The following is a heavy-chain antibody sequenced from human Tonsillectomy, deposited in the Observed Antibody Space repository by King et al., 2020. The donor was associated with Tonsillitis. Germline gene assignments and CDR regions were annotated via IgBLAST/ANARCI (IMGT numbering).Heavy chain of an antibody. CDR3: ARERLDIVVVVAHMDV. D-gene: IGHD2-15*01. CDR2: XSXDGXXK. Sequence: VQXVESGGGXXQXGRSLRLSXAXSGFTXXSYAMHWVRXAPGKGXXWXAXXSXDGXXKYYADSVKGRFTISRDXXKNTLYLXMXXLRAEDTAVYYCARERLDIVVVVAHMDVWGQGTTVTVSS. CDR1: GFTXXSYA. V-gene: IGHV3-30*04. J-gene: IGHJ6*02.